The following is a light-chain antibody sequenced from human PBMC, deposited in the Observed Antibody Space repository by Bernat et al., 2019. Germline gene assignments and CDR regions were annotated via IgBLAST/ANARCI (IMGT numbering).Light chain of an antibody. V-gene: IGKV1-16*01. Sequence: ASVGDRVTITCRASQGISSYLAWYQQKRGKATKPLISSASNLERGVPSRFSGSGSGTEFTLTISSLQSEDFALYYCQQYNSDPFTFGPGTKLDIK. CDR1: QGISSY. J-gene: IGKJ3*01. CDR2: SAS. CDR3: QQYNSDPFT.